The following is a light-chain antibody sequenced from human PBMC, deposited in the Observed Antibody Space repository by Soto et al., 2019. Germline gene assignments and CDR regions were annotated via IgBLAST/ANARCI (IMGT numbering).Light chain of an antibody. V-gene: IGLV3-21*02. J-gene: IGLJ3*02. Sequence: SYELTQPPSVSVAPGQTARITCGESNIGSKSVHWYQQKPGQAPVLVVSHDSDRPSGIPERFSGSNSGNTATLTISRVDAGDEADYFCQVWDSYSDHVVFGGATKLTVL. CDR1: NIGSKS. CDR3: QVWDSYSDHVV. CDR2: HDS.